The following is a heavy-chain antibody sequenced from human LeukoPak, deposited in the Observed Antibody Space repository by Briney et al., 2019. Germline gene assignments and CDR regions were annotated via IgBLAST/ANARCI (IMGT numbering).Heavy chain of an antibody. CDR3: ATTTIGSSSSYYFRY. D-gene: IGHD6-6*01. CDR1: DGSITTYY. V-gene: IGHV4-59*01. J-gene: IGHJ4*02. Sequence: SETLPLTYTISDGSITTYYWSWIRQPPGKGLEWIGYIYYSGTTDYNPALKSRVTLSVDTSKNQFSLTLTSVTAADTAMYYCATTTIGSSSSYYFRYWGPGTLVTVSS. CDR2: IYYSGTT.